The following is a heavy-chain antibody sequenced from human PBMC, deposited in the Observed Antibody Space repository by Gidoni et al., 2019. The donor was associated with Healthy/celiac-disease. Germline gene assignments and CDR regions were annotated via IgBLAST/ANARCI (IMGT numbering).Heavy chain of an antibody. Sequence: QVQLVASGGGVVQPGRSLRLSCAASGFTFSSYGLHWVRQAPGKGLEWVAVIGYDGSNKYYADSVKGRFTISRDNSKNTLYLQMNSLRAEDTAVYYCARKLVVPAAPYYYYYGMDVWGQGTTVTVSS. CDR2: IGYDGSNK. V-gene: IGHV3-33*01. D-gene: IGHD2-2*01. CDR3: ARKLVVPAAPYYYYYGMDV. CDR1: GFTFSSYG. J-gene: IGHJ6*02.